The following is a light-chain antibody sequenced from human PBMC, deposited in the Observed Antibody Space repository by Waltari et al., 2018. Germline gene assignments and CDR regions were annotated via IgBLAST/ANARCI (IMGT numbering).Light chain of an antibody. V-gene: IGKV1-33*01. CDR2: GAS. Sequence: DIQMTQSPSSLSASVRDRVTITCQASQDISKYLSWYQQKPGKAPKLLIYGASNLETGVPSRFNGSGSRTDFTFTISSLQPEDVATYYCQQYDNLPVTFGQGTKVEIK. CDR1: QDISKY. J-gene: IGKJ1*01. CDR3: QQYDNLPVT.